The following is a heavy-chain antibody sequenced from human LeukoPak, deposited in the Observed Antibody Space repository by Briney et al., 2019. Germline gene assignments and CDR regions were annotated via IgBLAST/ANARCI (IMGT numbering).Heavy chain of an antibody. V-gene: IGHV1-18*01. Sequence: GASVKVSCKASGYTFTSYGISWVRQAPGQGLEWMGWISAYNGNTNYAQKLQGRVTMTTDTSTSTAYMELRSLRSDDTAVYYCARAIVVVVAAKDYYYYGMDVWGQGTTVTVSS. J-gene: IGHJ6*02. CDR1: GYTFTSYG. CDR2: ISAYNGNT. D-gene: IGHD2-15*01. CDR3: ARAIVVVVAAKDYYYYGMDV.